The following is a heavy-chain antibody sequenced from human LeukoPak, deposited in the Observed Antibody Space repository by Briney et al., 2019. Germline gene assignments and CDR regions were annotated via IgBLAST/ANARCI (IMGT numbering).Heavy chain of an antibody. CDR1: GGSFSGYF. CDR2: INHSGSI. J-gene: IGHJ4*02. V-gene: IGHV4-34*01. D-gene: IGHD2-8*01. Sequence: PSETLSLTCAVYGGSFSGYFWSWIRQPPGKGREWIGEINHSGSIDYNPSLKSRVTISVDTSKNQFTLKRRSVTVEDRACFYWARLNLLGYCTNLVCPGGGVPFDYWGKGTLVTVSS. CDR3: ARLNLLGYCTNLVCPGGGVPFDY.